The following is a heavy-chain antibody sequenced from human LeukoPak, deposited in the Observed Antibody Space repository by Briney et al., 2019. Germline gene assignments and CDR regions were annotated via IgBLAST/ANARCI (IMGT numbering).Heavy chain of an antibody. CDR2: ISGSGGST. Sequence: GGSLRLSCAASRFTFSSYAMSWVRQAPGKGLEWVSAISGSGGSTYYADSVKGRFTISRDNSKNTLYLQMNSLRAEDTAVYYCASWDGIVGAIGYWGQGTLVTVSS. CDR1: RFTFSSYA. D-gene: IGHD1-26*01. CDR3: ASWDGIVGAIGY. J-gene: IGHJ4*02. V-gene: IGHV3-23*01.